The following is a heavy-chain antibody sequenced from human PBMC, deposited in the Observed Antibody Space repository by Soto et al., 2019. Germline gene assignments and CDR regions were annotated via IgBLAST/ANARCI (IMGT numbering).Heavy chain of an antibody. D-gene: IGHD2-2*01. J-gene: IGHJ6*02. Sequence: GGSLRLSCAASGFTFSSYAMSWVRQAPGKGLEWVSAISGSGGSTYYADSVKGRFTISRDNSKNTLYLQMNSLRAEDTAVYYCAKGLATRPVYYYYGMDVWGQGTTVTVSS. CDR3: AKGLATRPVYYYYGMDV. CDR1: GFTFSSYA. CDR2: ISGSGGST. V-gene: IGHV3-23*01.